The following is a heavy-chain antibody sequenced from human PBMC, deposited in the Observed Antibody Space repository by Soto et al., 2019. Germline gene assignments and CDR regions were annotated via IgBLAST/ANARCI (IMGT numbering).Heavy chain of an antibody. Sequence: QVQLVESGGGVVQPGRSLRLSCAASGFTFSSYGMHWVRQAPGKGLEWVAVIWYDGSNKYYADSVKGRFTISRDNSKNTLYRQMNSLRAEDTAVYYCARVLRSAVAGGVGAFDIWGQGTMVTVSS. V-gene: IGHV3-33*01. D-gene: IGHD6-19*01. CDR2: IWYDGSNK. CDR3: ARVLRSAVAGGVGAFDI. J-gene: IGHJ3*02. CDR1: GFTFSSYG.